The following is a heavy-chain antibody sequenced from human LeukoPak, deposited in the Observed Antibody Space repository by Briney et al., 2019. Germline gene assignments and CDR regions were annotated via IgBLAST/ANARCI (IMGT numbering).Heavy chain of an antibody. CDR2: ISSSSSYI. D-gene: IGHD5-18*01. J-gene: IGHJ5*02. CDR1: GFTFSSYS. CDR3: ARDGTTAMAHKT. Sequence: RSGGSLRLSCAASGFTFSSYSMNWVRQAPGKGLEWVSSISSSSSYIYYADSVKGRFTISRDNAKNSLYLQKNSLRAEDTAVYYCARDGTTAMAHKTWGQGTLVTVSS. V-gene: IGHV3-21*01.